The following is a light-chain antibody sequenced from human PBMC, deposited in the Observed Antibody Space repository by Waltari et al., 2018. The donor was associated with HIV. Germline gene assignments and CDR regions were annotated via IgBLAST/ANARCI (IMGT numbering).Light chain of an antibody. J-gene: IGKJ1*01. CDR1: QSVLYSSNNKNY. V-gene: IGKV4-1*01. CDR2: WAS. CDR3: QQYYSTPRT. Sequence: IVMTQSPDSLAVSLGERATINCKSSQSVLYSSNNKNYLAWYQQKPGQPPKLLIYWASTREAGVPDRLSGSGSGTDFTLTISSLQAEDVALYYCQQYYSTPRTFGQGTKVEVK.